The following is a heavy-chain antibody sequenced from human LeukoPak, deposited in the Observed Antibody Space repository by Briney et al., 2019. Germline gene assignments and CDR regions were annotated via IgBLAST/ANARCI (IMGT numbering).Heavy chain of an antibody. V-gene: IGHV3-74*01. D-gene: IGHD6-19*01. J-gene: IGHJ4*02. CDR1: GFTFSSYW. CDR3: ARVFSGWYFYFDN. Sequence: GGSLRLSCAASGFTFSSYWMHWVRQAPGKGLVWVSRINSDGSSTTYADSVKSRFTISRDNAKNTLYLQMNSLRAEDTGVYFCARVFSGWYFYFDNWGQGTLVTVSS. CDR2: INSDGSST.